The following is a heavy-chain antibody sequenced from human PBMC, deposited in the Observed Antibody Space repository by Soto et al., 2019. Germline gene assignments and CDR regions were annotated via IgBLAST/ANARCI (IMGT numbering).Heavy chain of an antibody. CDR1: GYTFTGYY. CDR3: VMDIVVVPAAPGPYGMDV. CDR2: INPNSGGT. Sequence: GPSVKVSCKASGYTFTGYYMHWVRQAPGQGLEWMGWINPNSGGTNYAQKFQGRVTMTRDASISTAYMELSRLRSDDTAVYYCVMDIVVVPAAPGPYGMDVWGQGTTVTVSS. J-gene: IGHJ6*02. V-gene: IGHV1-2*02. D-gene: IGHD2-2*03.